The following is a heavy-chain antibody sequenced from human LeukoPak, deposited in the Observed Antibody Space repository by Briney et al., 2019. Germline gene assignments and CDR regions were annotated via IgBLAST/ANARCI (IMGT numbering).Heavy chain of an antibody. V-gene: IGHV1-8*01. CDR3: ARSPSDILTGYYTVYFDY. J-gene: IGHJ4*02. CDR1: GYTFTSYD. CDR2: MNPNSGNT. Sequence: VSVKVSCKASGYTFTSYDINWVRQATGQGLEWMGWMNPNSGNTGYAQKFQGRVTMTRNTSISTAYMELSSLRSEDTAVYYCARSPSDILTGYYTVYFDYWGQGTLVTVSS. D-gene: IGHD3-9*01.